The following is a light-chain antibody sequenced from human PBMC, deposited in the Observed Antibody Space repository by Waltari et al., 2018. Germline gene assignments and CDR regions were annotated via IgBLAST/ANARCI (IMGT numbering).Light chain of an antibody. CDR2: DVN. V-gene: IGLV2-14*03. Sequence: YQQYPYKAPKFIIYDVNKRPSGVSNRFSGSKSGNTASLTISGLQAEDEADYYCSLFTTISTYVFGTGTKVTVL. CDR3: SLFTTISTYV. J-gene: IGLJ1*01.